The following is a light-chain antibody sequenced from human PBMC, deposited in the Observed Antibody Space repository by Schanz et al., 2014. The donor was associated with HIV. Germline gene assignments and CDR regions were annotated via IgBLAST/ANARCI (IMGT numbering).Light chain of an antibody. CDR2: RNN. V-gene: IGLV1-44*01. CDR1: SSNFRSNA. CDR3: AAWDDSLKVWV. J-gene: IGLJ3*02. Sequence: QSVLTQPPSASGTPGQRVTISCSGSSSNFRSNAVNWYQQLPGTAPRLVIYRNNQRPSGVPDRFSGSGSGTSASLAISGLQSEDEADYYCAAWDDSLKVWVFGGGTKLTVL.